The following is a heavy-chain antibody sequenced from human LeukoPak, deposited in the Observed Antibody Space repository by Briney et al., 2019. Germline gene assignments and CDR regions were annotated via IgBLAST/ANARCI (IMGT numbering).Heavy chain of an antibody. J-gene: IGHJ4*02. CDR2: VSSSDDRT. CDR1: GFTLSNYG. Sequence: GGSLRLSCEVSGFTLSNYGMSWVRQAPGKGLEWVSSVSSSDDRTYYADSVRGRFTISRDKSKNTLHLQMNSLRAEDTAVYYCAKDPLRRIAAYFDSWGQGTVVTVSS. V-gene: IGHV3-23*01. CDR3: AKDPLRRIAAYFDS. D-gene: IGHD2-21*01.